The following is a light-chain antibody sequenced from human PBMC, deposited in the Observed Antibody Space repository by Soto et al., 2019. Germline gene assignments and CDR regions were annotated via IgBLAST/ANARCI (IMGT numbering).Light chain of an antibody. J-gene: IGKJ1*01. CDR2: DGS. CDR1: QGISSW. Sequence: DIQMTQSPSTLSPSLGDSVTITCRASQGISSWLAWYQQKPGKAPKLLIYDGSSLESGVPSRFSGSGSGTEFTLTINSLQTDDFATYYCQHYHNYPLTFGQGTKVEIK. V-gene: IGKV1-5*01. CDR3: QHYHNYPLT.